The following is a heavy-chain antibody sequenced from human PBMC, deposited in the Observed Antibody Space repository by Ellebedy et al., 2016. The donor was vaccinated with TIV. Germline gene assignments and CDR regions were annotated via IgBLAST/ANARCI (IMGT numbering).Heavy chain of an antibody. CDR3: ARQGGSYWANLDS. D-gene: IGHD1-26*01. CDR2: VWPGDSDA. J-gene: IGHJ4*02. V-gene: IGHV5-51*01. Sequence: GESLKISCKGSGYKFTNYWIGWVRQMPGNGLEWMGIVWPGDSDARYSPSFQGQVTLSVDKSISTAYLQWSSLRASDSAMYYCARQGGSYWANLDSWGQGTLVTVSS. CDR1: GYKFTNYW.